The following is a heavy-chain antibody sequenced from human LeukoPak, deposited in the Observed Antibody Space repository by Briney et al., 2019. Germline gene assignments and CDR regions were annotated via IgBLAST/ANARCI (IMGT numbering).Heavy chain of an antibody. J-gene: IGHJ4*02. Sequence: SETLSLTCTVSGDSISSYYWNWIRQPPGKGLEWIGSIYHSGSTYYSPSLKSRVTISVDTSKNQFSLKLSSVTAADTAVYYCARADYGDFFDYWGQGTLVTVSS. CDR1: GDSISSYY. CDR3: ARADYGDFFDY. V-gene: IGHV4-38-2*02. D-gene: IGHD4-17*01. CDR2: IYHSGST.